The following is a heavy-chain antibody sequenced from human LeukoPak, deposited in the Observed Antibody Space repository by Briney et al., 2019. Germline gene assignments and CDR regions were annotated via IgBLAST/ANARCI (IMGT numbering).Heavy chain of an antibody. CDR2: IYYSGST. J-gene: IGHJ4*02. Sequence: PSQTLSLTCTVSGGSISSGGYYWSWIRQHPGKGLEWIGYIYYSGSTYYNPSLKSRVTISVDTSKNQFSLKLSSVTAADTAVYYCARIRRVPAPFDYWGQGTLVTVSS. CDR3: ARIRRVPAPFDY. D-gene: IGHD2-2*01. V-gene: IGHV4-31*03. CDR1: GGSISSGGYY.